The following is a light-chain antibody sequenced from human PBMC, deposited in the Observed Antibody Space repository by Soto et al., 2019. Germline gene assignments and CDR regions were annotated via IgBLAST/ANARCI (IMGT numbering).Light chain of an antibody. CDR1: QSISNW. Sequence: DIPMTQSPSSLSGSVGDRVSITCRASQSISNWLAWYQQKPGKAPKLLIYKASTLKRGVPSRFSGSGSGTDFTLTISRLEPEDFAVYYCQQYGSSSTFGRGTRLEIK. V-gene: IGKV1-5*03. CDR3: QQYGSSST. CDR2: KAS. J-gene: IGKJ5*01.